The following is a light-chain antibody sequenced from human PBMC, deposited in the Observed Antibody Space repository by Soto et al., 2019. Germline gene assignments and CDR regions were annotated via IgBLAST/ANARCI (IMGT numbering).Light chain of an antibody. Sequence: EIVMTQSPATLSVSPGERTTLSSRAGQSVSTNLPRYQQKPCQAPRLLIYGASTRATGVPARFSGSGSGTEFTLTVTSLQSDDFAVHYCQQYTNWPPWTFAQGTKV. CDR3: QQYTNWPPWT. V-gene: IGKV3-15*01. J-gene: IGKJ1*01. CDR2: GAS. CDR1: QSVSTN.